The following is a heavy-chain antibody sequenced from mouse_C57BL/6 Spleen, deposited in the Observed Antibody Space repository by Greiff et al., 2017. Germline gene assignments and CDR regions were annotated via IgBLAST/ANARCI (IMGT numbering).Heavy chain of an antibody. J-gene: IGHJ1*03. Sequence: EVQLKESGPELVKPGASVKMSCKASGYTFTDYNMHWVKQSHGKSLEWIGYINPNNGGTSYNQKFKGKATLTVNKSSSTAYMELRSLTSEDSAVYYCARTQLTGTRYFDVWGTGTTVTVSS. V-gene: IGHV1-22*01. D-gene: IGHD4-1*01. CDR3: ARTQLTGTRYFDV. CDR1: GYTFTDYN. CDR2: INPNNGGT.